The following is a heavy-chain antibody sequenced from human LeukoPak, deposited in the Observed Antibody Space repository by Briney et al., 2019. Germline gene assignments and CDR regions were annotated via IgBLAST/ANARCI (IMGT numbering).Heavy chain of an antibody. J-gene: IGHJ6*03. CDR2: IYYSGST. Sequence: SETLSLTCTVSGGSISSSSYYWGWIRQPPGKGLEWTGSIYYSGSTYYNPSLKRRVTISVDTSKNQFSLKLSSVTAADTAVYYCARHVNRGIVVVIREPPYYMDVWGKGTTVTVFS. D-gene: IGHD3-22*01. V-gene: IGHV4-39*01. CDR3: ARHVNRGIVVVIREPPYYMDV. CDR1: GGSISSSSYY.